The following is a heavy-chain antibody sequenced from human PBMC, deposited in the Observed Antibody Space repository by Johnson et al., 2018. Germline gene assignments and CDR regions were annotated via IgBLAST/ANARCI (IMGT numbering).Heavy chain of an antibody. CDR1: GFTFSSYS. D-gene: IGHD1-26*01. CDR2: ISSSSSYI. CDR3: ARDAHSGRGGGMHAFEI. V-gene: IGHV3-21*01. Sequence: VQLVESGGGLVKPGGSLRLSCAASGFTFSSYSMNWVRQAPGKGLEWVSSISSSSSYIYYADSMKGRFTTSRDNAKNSLYLQMNSLGAEDTAVYYCARDAHSGRGGGMHAFEIWGQGRMATVSS. J-gene: IGHJ3*02.